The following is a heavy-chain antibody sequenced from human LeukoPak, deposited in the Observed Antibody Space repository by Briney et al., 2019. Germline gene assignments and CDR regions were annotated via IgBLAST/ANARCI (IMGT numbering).Heavy chain of an antibody. CDR2: IYSSGSI. V-gene: IGHV4-59*08. CDR3: ARQFEF. J-gene: IGHJ4*02. CDR1: GGSLSSYY. Sequence: SETLSLTCTVFGGSLSSYYWVWVRRPPGKGLEWIGLIYSSGSIKYNPSLKSRLTISLDTSKNQISLKLTSVTAADTAIYYCARQFEFWGQGTLVTVSS.